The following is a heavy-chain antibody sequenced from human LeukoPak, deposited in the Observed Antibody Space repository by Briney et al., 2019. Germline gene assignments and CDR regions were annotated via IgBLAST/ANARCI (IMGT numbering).Heavy chain of an antibody. CDR2: INWNGGIT. CDR3: ARDYGGSSPFDY. Sequence: GSLRLSCAASGFTFDDYGMNWVRQAPGKGLEWVSSINWNGGITGYADSVKGRFTISRDNGKNSLYLQMNSLRAEDTALYYCARDYGGSSPFDYWGQGTLVTVSS. CDR1: GFTFDDYG. V-gene: IGHV3-20*04. J-gene: IGHJ4*02. D-gene: IGHD4-23*01.